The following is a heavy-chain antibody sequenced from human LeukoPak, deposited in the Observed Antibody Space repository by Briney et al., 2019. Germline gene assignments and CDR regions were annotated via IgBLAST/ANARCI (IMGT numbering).Heavy chain of an antibody. CDR2: IYHSGST. Sequence: SETLSLNCAVSGYSISSGYYWGWIRQPPGKGLEWIGSIYHSGSTYYNPSLKSRVTISVDTSKNQFSLKLSSVTAADTAVYYCARERVATMVLDYYMDVWGKGTTVTVSS. J-gene: IGHJ6*03. CDR1: GYSISSGYY. D-gene: IGHD5-12*01. V-gene: IGHV4-38-2*02. CDR3: ARERVATMVLDYYMDV.